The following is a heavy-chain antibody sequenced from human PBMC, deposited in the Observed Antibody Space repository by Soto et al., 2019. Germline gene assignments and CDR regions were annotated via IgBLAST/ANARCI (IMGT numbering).Heavy chain of an antibody. V-gene: IGHV4-4*02. D-gene: IGHD2-2*01. CDR3: ARGNRKTVPAATGYYYGMDV. CDR2: IYHSGST. CDR1: GGSISSSNW. Sequence: NPSETLSLTCAVSGGSISSSNWWSWVRQPPGKGLEWIGEIYHSGSTNYNPSLKSRVTISVDKSKNQFSLKLSSVTAADTAVYYCARGNRKTVPAATGYYYGMDVWGQGTTVTVSS. J-gene: IGHJ6*02.